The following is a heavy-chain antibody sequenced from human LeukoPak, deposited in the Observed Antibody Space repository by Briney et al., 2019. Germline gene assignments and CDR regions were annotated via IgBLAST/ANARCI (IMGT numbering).Heavy chain of an antibody. CDR1: GGTFSSYA. V-gene: IGHV1-69*06. CDR3: ARDGLYDTPPV. Sequence: AASVKVSCKASGGTFSSYAISWVRQAPGQGLEWMGGIIPIFGTANYAQKFQGRVTITADKSTSTAYMELSSLRSEDTAVYYCARDGLYDTPPVWGKGITVTVSS. D-gene: IGHD3-9*01. J-gene: IGHJ6*04. CDR2: IIPIFGTA.